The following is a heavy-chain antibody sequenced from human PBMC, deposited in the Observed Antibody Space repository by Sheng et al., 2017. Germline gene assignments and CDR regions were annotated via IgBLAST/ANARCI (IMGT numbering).Heavy chain of an antibody. V-gene: IGHV3-74*01. CDR3: ARGYCSGGSCFSQAREGNWFDP. Sequence: EVQLVESGGGLVQPGGSLRLSCAASGFTFSSYWMHWVRQAPGKGLVWVSRINSDGSSTSYADSVKGRFTISRDNAKNTLYLQMNSLRAEDTAVYYCARGYCSGGSCFSQAREGNWFDPWGQGTLVTVSS. CDR1: GFTFSSYW. CDR2: INSDGSST. J-gene: IGHJ5*02. D-gene: IGHD2-15*01.